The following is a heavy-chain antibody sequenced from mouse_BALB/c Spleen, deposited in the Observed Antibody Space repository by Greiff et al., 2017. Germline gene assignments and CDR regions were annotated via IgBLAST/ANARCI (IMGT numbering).Heavy chain of an antibody. CDR2: INSNGGST. D-gene: IGHD3-2*01. CDR3: ARSDSSGYVWFAY. J-gene: IGHJ3*01. Sequence: VQLKESGGGLVKLGGSLKLSCAASGFTFSSYYMSWVRQTPEKRLELVAAINSNGGSTYYPDTVKGRFTISRDNAKNTLYLQMSSLKSEDTALYYCARSDSSGYVWFAYWGQGTLVTVSA. CDR1: GFTFSSYY. V-gene: IGHV5-6-2*01.